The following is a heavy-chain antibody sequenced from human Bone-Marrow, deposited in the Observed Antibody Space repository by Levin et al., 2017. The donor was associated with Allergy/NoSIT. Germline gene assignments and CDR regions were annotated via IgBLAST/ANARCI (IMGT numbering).Heavy chain of an antibody. Sequence: ASVKVSCKASGYTFTSYAMNWVRQAPGQGLEWMGWINTNTGNPTYAQGFPGRFVFSLDSSVSTAYLQISSLKAEDTAVYYCARHGPNPHCSSTSCYTTYYDYYYMDVWGKGTTVTVSS. CDR1: GYTFTSYA. D-gene: IGHD2-2*01. CDR3: ARHGPNPHCSSTSCYTTYYDYYYMDV. CDR2: INTNTGNP. V-gene: IGHV7-4-1*02. J-gene: IGHJ6*03.